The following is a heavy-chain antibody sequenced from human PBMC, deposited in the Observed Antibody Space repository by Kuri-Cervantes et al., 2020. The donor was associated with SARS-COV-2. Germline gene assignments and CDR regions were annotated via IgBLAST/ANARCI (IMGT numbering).Heavy chain of an antibody. J-gene: IGHJ6*02. V-gene: IGHV1-2*04. CDR2: INPNSGGT. CDR3: ARGPYYYDSSGYYTSVYYYYGTDV. D-gene: IGHD3-22*01. CDR1: GYTFTGYY. Sequence: ASVKVSCKASGYTFTGYYMHWVRQAPGQGLEWMGWINPNSGGTNYAQKFQGWVTMTRDTSISTAYMELSRLRSDDTAVYYCARGPYYYDSSGYYTSVYYYYGTDVWGQGTTVTVSS.